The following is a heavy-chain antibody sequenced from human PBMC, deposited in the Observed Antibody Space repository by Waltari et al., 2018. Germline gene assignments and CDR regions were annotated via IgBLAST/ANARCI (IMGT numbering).Heavy chain of an antibody. CDR2: ISYDESNK. J-gene: IGHJ3*02. CDR3: AKDLRAVAVDDAFDI. D-gene: IGHD6-19*01. CDR1: GFTFSSYG. V-gene: IGHV3-30*18. Sequence: QVQLVESGGGVVQPGRSLRLSCAASGFTFSSYGMHWVRQAPGKGLEWVAVISYDESNKYYADAVKGRFIISRDNSKNTLFLQMNSLRAEDTAVYYCAKDLRAVAVDDAFDIWGQGTMVTVSS.